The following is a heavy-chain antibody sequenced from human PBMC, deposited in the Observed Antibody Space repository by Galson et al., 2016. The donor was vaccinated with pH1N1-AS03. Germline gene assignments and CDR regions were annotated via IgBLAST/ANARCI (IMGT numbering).Heavy chain of an antibody. J-gene: IGHJ4*02. CDR3: ALLQVPTTTGY. V-gene: IGHV1-2*06. D-gene: IGHD1-26*01. CDR2: INPVTGET. CDR1: GYTFTTYY. Sequence: SGYTFTTYYVHCVRQAPGQGLEWVGRINPVTGETDSPQKFQDRVTLTRDKSISTAYLDLSELTFDDPAVYYCALLQVPTTTGYWCQGTLVTVSS.